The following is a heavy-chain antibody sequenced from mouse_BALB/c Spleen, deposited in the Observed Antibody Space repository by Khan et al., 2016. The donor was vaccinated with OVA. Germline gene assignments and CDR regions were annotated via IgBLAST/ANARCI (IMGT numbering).Heavy chain of an antibody. J-gene: IGHJ2*01. V-gene: IGHV3-2*02. CDR1: GYSITSGYG. Sequence: EVQLQESGPGLVKPSQSLSLTCTVTGYSITSGYGWNWIRQFPGNKLEWMGYISYSGSPNYNPALKSRISITRDTSKNQFFLQLNSVTTEDTATYYCARTARIKYWGQGTTLTVSS. D-gene: IGHD1-2*01. CDR2: ISYSGSP. CDR3: ARTARIKY.